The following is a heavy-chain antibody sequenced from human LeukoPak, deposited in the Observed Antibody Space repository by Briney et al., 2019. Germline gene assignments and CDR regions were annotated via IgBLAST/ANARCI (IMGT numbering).Heavy chain of an antibody. D-gene: IGHD3-9*01. J-gene: IGHJ4*02. CDR1: GGSISSSSYY. CDR2: IYHSGST. V-gene: IGHV4-39*07. CDR3: ARDFDDILTGYSSNDY. Sequence: SETLSLTCTVSGGSISSSSYYWGWIRQPPGKGLEWIGSIYHSGSTYYNPSLKSRVTISVDTSKNQFSLKLSSVTAADTAVYYCARDFDDILTGYSSNDYWGQGTLVTVSS.